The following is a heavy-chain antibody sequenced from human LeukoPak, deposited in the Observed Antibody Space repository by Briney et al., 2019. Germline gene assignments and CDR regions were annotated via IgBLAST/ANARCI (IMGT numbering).Heavy chain of an antibody. CDR2: IYHSGST. J-gene: IGHJ6*02. Sequence: PSETLSLTCAVSGGSISSSNWWSWVRQPPGKGLEWIGGIYHSGSTNYNPSLKSRVTISVDKSKNQFSLKLSSVTAADTAVYYCARDQWVCSGGSCYSGKPFYYYGMDVWGQGTTVTVSS. CDR3: ARDQWVCSGGSCYSGKPFYYYGMDV. V-gene: IGHV4-4*02. D-gene: IGHD2-15*01. CDR1: GGSISSSNW.